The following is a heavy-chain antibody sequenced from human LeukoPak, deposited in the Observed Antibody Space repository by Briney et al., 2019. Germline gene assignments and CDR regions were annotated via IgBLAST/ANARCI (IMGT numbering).Heavy chain of an antibody. CDR1: GFTFSSYA. D-gene: IGHD3-9*01. J-gene: IGHJ5*02. CDR3: VSWSRRHDILTGYYPDWFDP. CDR2: ISGSGGST. Sequence: GGSLRLSCAASGFTFSSYAMSWVRQAPGKGLEWVSAISGSGGSTYYADSVKGRFTISRDNSKNTLYLQMNSLRAEDTAVYYCVSWSRRHDILTGYYPDWFDPWGQGTLVTVSS. V-gene: IGHV3-23*01.